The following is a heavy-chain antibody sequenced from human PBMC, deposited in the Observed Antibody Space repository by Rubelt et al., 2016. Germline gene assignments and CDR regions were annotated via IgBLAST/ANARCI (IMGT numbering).Heavy chain of an antibody. CDR1: GGSVSSGSFY. J-gene: IGHJ3*01. V-gene: IGHV4-61*01. Sequence: QVQLQESGPGLVKPSETLSLTCTVSGGSVSSGSFYWSWIRQPPGKGLEWIGSIYYSGSTYYNPSLKSRVILSVDTSKNQFSLKLNSVTAADTAVYYCARVGTFYFDTDLWGLGTMVTVSS. CDR3: ARVGTFYFDTDL. CDR2: IYYSGST. D-gene: IGHD3-22*01.